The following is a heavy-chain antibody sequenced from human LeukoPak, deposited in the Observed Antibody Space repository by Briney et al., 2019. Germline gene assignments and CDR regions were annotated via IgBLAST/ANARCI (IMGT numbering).Heavy chain of an antibody. V-gene: IGHV4-4*07. D-gene: IGHD1-7*01. CDR2: IYTSGST. Sequence: SETLSLTCTVSGGSISSYYWSWIRQPAGKGLEWIGRIYTSGSTNYNPSLKSRVTMSVDTSKNQFSLKLSSVTAADTAVYYCARGATGTTNHYYYYYYMDVWGKGTTVTVSS. CDR1: GGSISSYY. CDR3: ARGATGTTNHYYYYYYMDV. J-gene: IGHJ6*03.